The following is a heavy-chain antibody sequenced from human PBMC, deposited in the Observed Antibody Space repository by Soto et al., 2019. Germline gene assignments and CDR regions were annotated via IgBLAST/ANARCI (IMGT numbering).Heavy chain of an antibody. CDR1: GFTFSNAW. CDR2: IKSKTDGGTT. D-gene: IGHD3-9*01. J-gene: IGHJ6*02. V-gene: IGHV3-15*01. Sequence: EVQLVESGGGLVKPGGSLRLSCAASGFTFSNAWMSWVRQAPGKGLEWVGRIKSKTDGGTTDYAAPVKGRFTISRDDSKNTLYLQMNSLKTEDTAVYYCTTNDILTGYYLHYYYYGMDVWGQGTTVTVSS. CDR3: TTNDILTGYYLHYYYYGMDV.